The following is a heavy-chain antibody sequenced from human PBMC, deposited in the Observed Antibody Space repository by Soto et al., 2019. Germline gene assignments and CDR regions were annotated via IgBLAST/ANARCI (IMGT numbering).Heavy chain of an antibody. CDR2: IYFTGAT. D-gene: IGHD6-13*01. J-gene: IGHJ4*02. CDR3: AAEISSAGQY. CDR1: SGYISSSTYH. Sequence: QLQLQESGPGLVRPSETLSLTCSVSSGYISSSTYHWAWIRQPPGKGLECIGSIYFTGATYYSPSLKTRVTLFMDTSKNLIYLKLNSVTAADTAIYYCAAEISSAGQYWGQGTLVTVS. V-gene: IGHV4-39*01.